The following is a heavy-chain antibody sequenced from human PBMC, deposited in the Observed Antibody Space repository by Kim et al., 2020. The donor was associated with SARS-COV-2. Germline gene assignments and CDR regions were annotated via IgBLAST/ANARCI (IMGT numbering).Heavy chain of an antibody. V-gene: IGHV7-4-1*02. Sequence: GNPTYARGFPGRFVSSFDPSDSTAYLQFSSLKTEDTAVYYCARGDGSFDYWGQGTLVTVSS. J-gene: IGHJ4*02. CDR2: GNP. D-gene: IGHD6-19*01. CDR3: ARGDGSFDY.